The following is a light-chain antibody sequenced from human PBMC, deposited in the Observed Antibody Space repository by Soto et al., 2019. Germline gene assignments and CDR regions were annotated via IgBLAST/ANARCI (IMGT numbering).Light chain of an antibody. V-gene: IGLV2-14*01. CDR1: SSDVGGYNY. CDR2: EVS. Sequence: QPASVSGSPGQSITISCTGTSSDVGGYNYVSWYQQYPGKAPKLMIYEVSNRPSGVSNRFSGSKSGNTASLTVSGLQAEXXXXXXXXXXXXSXXVVFGGGTK. J-gene: IGLJ2*01. CDR3: XXXXXSXXVV.